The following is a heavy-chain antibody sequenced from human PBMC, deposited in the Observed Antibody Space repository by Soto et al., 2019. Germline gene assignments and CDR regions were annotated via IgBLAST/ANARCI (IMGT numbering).Heavy chain of an antibody. CDR3: ARGRGKWLVFGY. D-gene: IGHD6-19*01. Sequence: EVQLLESGGGLVQPGGSLRLSCAASGFTFSSYAMSWVRQAPGKGLEWVSAISGSGGSTYYADSVKGRFTISRDNSKNTLYLQMNSLRAEDTAVYYCARGRGKWLVFGYWGQGTLVTVSS. V-gene: IGHV3-23*01. CDR1: GFTFSSYA. CDR2: ISGSGGST. J-gene: IGHJ4*02.